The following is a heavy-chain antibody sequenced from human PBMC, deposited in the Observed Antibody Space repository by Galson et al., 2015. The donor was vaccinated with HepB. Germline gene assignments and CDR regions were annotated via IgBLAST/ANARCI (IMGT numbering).Heavy chain of an antibody. V-gene: IGHV3-21*01. CDR1: GFTFSSCS. CDR2: ISSSSSYI. Sequence: SLRLSCAASGFTFSSCSMNWVRQAPGKGLEWVSSISSSSSYIYYADSVKGRFTISRDNAKNSLYLQMNSLRAEDTAVYYCARDYYVPAGYALGYYFDYWGQGTLVTVSS. J-gene: IGHJ4*02. CDR3: ARDYYVPAGYALGYYFDY. D-gene: IGHD2-2*01.